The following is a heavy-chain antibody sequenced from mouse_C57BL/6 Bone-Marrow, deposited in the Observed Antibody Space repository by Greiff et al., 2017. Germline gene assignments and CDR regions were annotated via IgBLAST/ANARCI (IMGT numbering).Heavy chain of an antibody. CDR2: IYPRSGNT. CDR3: AERYGSREEAMDY. V-gene: IGHV1-81*01. D-gene: IGHD1-1*01. Sequence: VQLQESGAELARPGASVKLSCKASGYTFTSYGISWVKQRTGQDLEWIGEIYPRSGNTYYNEKFKGKATLAADKSSSTAYMELRSLTSEDSAVYYCAERYGSREEAMDYWGQGTSVTVSS. J-gene: IGHJ4*01. CDR1: GYTFTSYG.